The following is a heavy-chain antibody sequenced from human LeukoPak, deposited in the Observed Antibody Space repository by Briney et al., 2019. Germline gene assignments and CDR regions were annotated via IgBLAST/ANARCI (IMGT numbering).Heavy chain of an antibody. D-gene: IGHD6-13*01. CDR3: AKEVAAAENYFDY. Sequence: GGSLRLSCAASGFTFSSYAMSWVRQAPGKGLEWVSAISGSGGSTYYADSVKGRFTISRDNSKNTLYLQMNSLRAEDTAVCFCAKEVAAAENYFDYWGQGTLVTVSS. CDR2: ISGSGGST. CDR1: GFTFSSYA. J-gene: IGHJ4*02. V-gene: IGHV3-23*01.